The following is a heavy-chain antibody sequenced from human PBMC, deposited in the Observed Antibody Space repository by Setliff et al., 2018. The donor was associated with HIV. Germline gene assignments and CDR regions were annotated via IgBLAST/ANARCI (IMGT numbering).Heavy chain of an antibody. Sequence: SETLSLTCSVSGGSISSRSYYWSWIRQPAGKGLEWIGHIHTSGDTDYSPSLNSRVTISIDASKKQFSLKLSSVTAADTAMYYCARRESYYDILTGPAFDAFDIWGQGTMVTVSS. V-gene: IGHV4-61*09. CDR3: ARRESYYDILTGPAFDAFDI. CDR1: GGSISSRSYY. J-gene: IGHJ3*02. D-gene: IGHD3-9*01. CDR2: IHTSGDT.